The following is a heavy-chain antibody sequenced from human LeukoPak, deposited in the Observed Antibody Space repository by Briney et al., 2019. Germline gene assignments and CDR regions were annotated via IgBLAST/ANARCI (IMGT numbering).Heavy chain of an antibody. D-gene: IGHD3-10*01. V-gene: IGHV1-2*02. CDR3: ARDGSATTIHNWFDL. CDR2: INPNSGGT. J-gene: IGHJ5*02. CDR1: GYTFTGYY. Sequence: AASVTVSCKASGYTFTGYYMHWVRQAPGQGLAWMGWINPNSGGTNYAQKFQGRVTMTRDTSISTAYMELSRLRSDDTAVYYCARDGSATTIHNWFDLWGQGTLVTVSS.